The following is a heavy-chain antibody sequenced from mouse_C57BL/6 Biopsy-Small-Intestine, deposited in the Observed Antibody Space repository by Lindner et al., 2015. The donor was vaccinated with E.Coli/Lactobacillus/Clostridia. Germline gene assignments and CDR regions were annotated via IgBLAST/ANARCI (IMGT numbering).Heavy chain of an antibody. Sequence: VQLQESGETLVKPGGSRKLSCAASGFTFSDYGMHWVRQAPEKGLEWVAYISGGSSTIHYADTVKGRFTISRDNAKNTLFLQMTSLRSEDTAMYYCARRGDDGYYLDYWGQGTTLTVSS. J-gene: IGHJ2*01. V-gene: IGHV5-17*01. CDR2: ISGGSSTI. D-gene: IGHD2-3*01. CDR3: ARRGDDGYYLDY. CDR1: GFTFSDYG.